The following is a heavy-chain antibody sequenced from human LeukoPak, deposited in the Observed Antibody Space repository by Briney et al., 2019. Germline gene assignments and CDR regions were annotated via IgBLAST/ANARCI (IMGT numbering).Heavy chain of an antibody. D-gene: IGHD1-26*01. CDR2: ISGSVGGT. CDR1: GFTFSTYG. Sequence: GGSLRLSCAASGFTFSTYGMSWVRQAPGKGLEWVSHISGSVGGTYYANSVKVRFTISRDNSKNTLYLQMNSLRAEDTAVYYCAKSRGYYIFDYWGQGTLVTVSS. V-gene: IGHV3-23*01. J-gene: IGHJ4*02. CDR3: AKSRGYYIFDY.